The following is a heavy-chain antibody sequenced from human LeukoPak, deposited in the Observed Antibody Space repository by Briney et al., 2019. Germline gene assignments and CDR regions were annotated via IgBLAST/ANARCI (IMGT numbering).Heavy chain of an antibody. CDR3: AREGDGYNGVFDY. CDR1: GGTFSSYA. D-gene: IGHD5-24*01. Sequence: SVKVSCKASGGTFSSYAISWVRQAPGQGLEWMGGTIPIFGTANYAQKFQGRVTITTDESTSTAYMELSSLRSEDTAVYYCAREGDGYNGVFDYWGQGTLVTVSS. J-gene: IGHJ4*02. CDR2: TIPIFGTA. V-gene: IGHV1-69*05.